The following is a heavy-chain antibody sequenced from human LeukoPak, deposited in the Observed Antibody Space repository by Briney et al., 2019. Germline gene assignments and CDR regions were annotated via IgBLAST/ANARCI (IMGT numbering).Heavy chain of an antibody. J-gene: IGHJ5*02. CDR2: MNPNSGGT. CDR1: GYTFTAFY. CDR3: ARERHYDLDT. V-gene: IGHV1-2*02. D-gene: IGHD4-17*01. Sequence: ASVTVSCKTSGYTFTAFYIHWVRQAPGQGLEWMGWMNPNSGGTKSTQTFQGRVTMTRDTSISTAYMELSRLNSDDTAVYYCARERHYDLDTWGQGDLLTVSS.